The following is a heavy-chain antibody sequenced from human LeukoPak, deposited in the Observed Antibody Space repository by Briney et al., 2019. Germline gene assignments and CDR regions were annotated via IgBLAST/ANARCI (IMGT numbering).Heavy chain of an antibody. V-gene: IGHV4-39*07. J-gene: IGHJ6*03. D-gene: IGHD6-6*01. CDR1: GGSISSSNYY. CDR3: VRDTQYSSSSGYYYHYMDV. CDR2: VSYIGST. Sequence: SETLSLTCIVSGGSISSSNYYWGWIRQPPGKGLEWIGTVSYIGSTYYNPSLESRVTISVDTSKNQFSLKLSSVTAADTAMYYCVRDTQYSSSSGYYYHYMDVWGKGTTVTVSS.